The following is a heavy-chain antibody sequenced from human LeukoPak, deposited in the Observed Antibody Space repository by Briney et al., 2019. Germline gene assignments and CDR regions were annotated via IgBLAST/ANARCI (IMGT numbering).Heavy chain of an antibody. J-gene: IGHJ3*02. CDR3: ARDKGGKLALDAFDI. CDR1: GFTFSSYA. CDR2: ISYDGSNK. V-gene: IGHV3-30*04. D-gene: IGHD6-13*01. Sequence: GGSLRLSCAASGFTFSSYAMHWVRQAPGKGLEWVAVISYDGSNKYYADSVKGRFTISRDNSKNTLYLQMNSLRAEDTAVYYCARDKGGKLALDAFDIWDQGTMVTVSS.